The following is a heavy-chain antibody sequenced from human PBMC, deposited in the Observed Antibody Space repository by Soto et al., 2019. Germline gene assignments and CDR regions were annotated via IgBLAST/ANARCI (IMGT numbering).Heavy chain of an antibody. D-gene: IGHD3-16*01. CDR2: MYYNGNI. J-gene: IGHJ5*02. V-gene: IGHV4-59*01. CDR3: ASGGNWFDP. CDR1: CGSISNYY. Sequence: SETLSLTCNFSCGSISNYYWTWFRQSPEKGLEWIGYMYYNGNINYNPSLKSRVTISIDTSKNQFSLTLKSVTAADTAVYYCASGGNWFDPWGQGVLVTVSS.